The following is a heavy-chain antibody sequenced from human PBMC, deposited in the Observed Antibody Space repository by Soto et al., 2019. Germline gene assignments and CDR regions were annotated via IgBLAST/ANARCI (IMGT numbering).Heavy chain of an antibody. CDR3: ARGESGYSSGWYYYYGMDV. Sequence: ASVKVSCKASGYTFTSYCISWVRQAPGQGLEWMGWISAYNGNTNYAQKLQGRVTMTTDTSTSTAYMELRSLRSDDTAVYYCARGESGYSSGWYYYYGMDVWGQGTTVTVSS. CDR1: GYTFTSYC. CDR2: ISAYNGNT. J-gene: IGHJ6*02. V-gene: IGHV1-18*01. D-gene: IGHD6-19*01.